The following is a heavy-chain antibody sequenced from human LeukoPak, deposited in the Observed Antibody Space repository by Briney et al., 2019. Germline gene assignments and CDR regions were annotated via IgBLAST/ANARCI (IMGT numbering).Heavy chain of an antibody. CDR3: ARSPWKYGDYPGYMDV. D-gene: IGHD4-17*01. V-gene: IGHV4-59*01. CDR2: IYYTGST. CDR1: GGSISTYY. Sequence: PSETLSLTCTLSGGSISTYYWSWVRQPPGKGLEWIGYIYYTGSTDYNPSLKSRVTISVDTSKNQFSLKLSSVTAADTAVYYCARSPWKYGDYPGYMDVWGKGTTVTVSS. J-gene: IGHJ6*03.